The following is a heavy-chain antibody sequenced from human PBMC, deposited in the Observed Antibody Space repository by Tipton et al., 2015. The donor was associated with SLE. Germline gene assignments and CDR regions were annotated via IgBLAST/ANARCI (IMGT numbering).Heavy chain of an antibody. J-gene: IGHJ4*02. Sequence: TLSLTCTVSGGSLPPYYWNWVRQSPGKGLEWLGYIHYTGTPYYKPSLKSRIAMSVDTSSNQLSLRLTSLTPADTAVYYCARSGSSNFDPPDFWGQGTLATVSS. CDR2: IHYTGTP. V-gene: IGHV4-59*01. CDR1: GGSLPPYY. CDR3: ARSGSSNFDPPDF. D-gene: IGHD4-11*01.